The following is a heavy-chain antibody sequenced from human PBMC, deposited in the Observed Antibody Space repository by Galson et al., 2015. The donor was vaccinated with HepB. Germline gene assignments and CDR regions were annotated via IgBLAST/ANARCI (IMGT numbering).Heavy chain of an antibody. CDR3: AKGYGLFDS. D-gene: IGHD5-18*01. CDR2: ISGNGDST. J-gene: IGHJ5*01. Sequence: LRLSCAASGFAFDTHAMSWVRQAPGRGLEWISGISGNGDSTFYADSVKGRFTVSRDNSNNRLYLQMNSLRAEDAGLYFCAKGYGLFDSWGQGILVTVSS. CDR1: GFAFDTHA. V-gene: IGHV3-23*01.